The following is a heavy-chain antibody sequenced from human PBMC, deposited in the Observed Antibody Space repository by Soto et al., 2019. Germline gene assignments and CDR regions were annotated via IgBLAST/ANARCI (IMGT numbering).Heavy chain of an antibody. CDR1: GFSFSSFA. V-gene: IGHV3-23*01. D-gene: IGHD1-26*01. CDR3: AKGVELDV. Sequence: EVLLLESGGGLVQPGGSLRLSCEASGFSFSSFAMNWVRQAPGKGLEWVSAIGASGASTYYADSGKGRFTISRDNSRNTLYLQLNRLRAEDTAVYYCAKGVELDVWGNGTTVTVSS. CDR2: IGASGAST. J-gene: IGHJ6*04.